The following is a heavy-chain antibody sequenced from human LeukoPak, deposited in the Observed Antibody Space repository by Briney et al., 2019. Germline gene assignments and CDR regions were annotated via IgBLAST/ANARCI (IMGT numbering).Heavy chain of an antibody. CDR3: ARDLGSYRGWFDP. CDR1: GAPVSSGSYY. V-gene: IGHV4-61*01. Sequence: PSETLSLTCTVSGAPVSSGSYYWTWIRQPPGKGLEWIGYIHYSGSTNYNPSLKSRVTISVDTSKNQFSLRLNSVTAADTAVYYCARDLGSYRGWFDPWGQGTLVTVSS. D-gene: IGHD3-16*02. CDR2: IHYSGST. J-gene: IGHJ5*01.